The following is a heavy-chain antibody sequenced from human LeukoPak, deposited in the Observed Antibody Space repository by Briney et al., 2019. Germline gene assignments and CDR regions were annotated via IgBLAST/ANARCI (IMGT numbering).Heavy chain of an antibody. D-gene: IGHD2-21*01. CDR2: IYYSGST. CDR3: VSTYSSWYYYYMDV. J-gene: IGHJ6*03. CDR1: GGSISSYY. Sequence: SETLSLTCTVSGGSISSYYWSWIRQPPGKGLEWIGYIYYSGSTNYNPSLKSRVTISVDTSKNQFSLKLSSVTAADSAVYYCVSTYSSWYYYYMDVWGKGTTVTVSS. V-gene: IGHV4-59*08.